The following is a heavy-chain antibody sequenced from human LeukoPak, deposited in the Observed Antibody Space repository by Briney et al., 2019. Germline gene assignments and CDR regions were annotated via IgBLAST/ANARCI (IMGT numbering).Heavy chain of an antibody. D-gene: IGHD2-21*01. Sequence: GASVKVSCKASGYRFNTYYIHWVRQAPGQGLEWMGVSNPSGASISYAQEFQGRVTLTRDTSTSTVYMELSSLRSEDTAVYYCARGGAYCGGDCYSPYYYYYYYMDVWGKGTTVTVSS. V-gene: IGHV1-46*02. J-gene: IGHJ6*03. CDR3: ARGGAYCGGDCYSPYYYYYYYMDV. CDR2: SNPSGASI. CDR1: GYRFNTYY.